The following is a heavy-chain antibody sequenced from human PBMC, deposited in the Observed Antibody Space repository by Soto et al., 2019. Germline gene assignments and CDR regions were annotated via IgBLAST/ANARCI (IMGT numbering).Heavy chain of an antibody. CDR3: ARGALRFGTNWFDP. CDR2: ISSSSSTI. J-gene: IGHJ5*02. CDR1: GFTFSSYS. D-gene: IGHD3-3*01. V-gene: IGHV3-48*01. Sequence: GESLKISCAASGFTFSSYSMNWVRQAPGKGLEWVSYISSSSSTIYYADSVKGRFTISRDNAKNSLYLQMNSLRAEDTAVYYCARGALRFGTNWFDPWGQGTLVTVSS.